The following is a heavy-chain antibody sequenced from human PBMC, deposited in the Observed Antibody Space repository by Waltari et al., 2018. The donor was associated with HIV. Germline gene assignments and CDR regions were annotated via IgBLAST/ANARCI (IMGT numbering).Heavy chain of an antibody. CDR2: IYYSGST. CDR3: ARHGTAMVLRGFDY. V-gene: IGHV4-39*01. CDR1: GGSLSSSSYS. D-gene: IGHD5-18*01. Sequence: QLQLQESGPGLVKPSETLSLTCTVSGGSLSSSSYSWGWIRQPPGKGLEWIGSIYYSGSTYYNPSLKSRVTISVDTSKNQFSLKLSSVTAADTAVYYCARHGTAMVLRGFDYWGQGTLVTVSS. J-gene: IGHJ4*02.